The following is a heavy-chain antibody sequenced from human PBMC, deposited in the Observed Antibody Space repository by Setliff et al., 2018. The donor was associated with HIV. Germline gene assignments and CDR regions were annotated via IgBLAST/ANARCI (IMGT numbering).Heavy chain of an antibody. CDR3: ATLDHSGGNFLAY. D-gene: IGHD2-21*02. CDR1: GASITSGIYY. Sequence: PSETLSLTCSVSGASITSGIYYWAWIRQPAGKGLEFIGRVYFSGSTNYNPSLKSRITISLDTSKEQFSLELSSATAADTAVYYCATLDHSGGNFLAYWGQGSLVTSPQ. CDR2: VYFSGST. V-gene: IGHV4-61*02. J-gene: IGHJ4*02.